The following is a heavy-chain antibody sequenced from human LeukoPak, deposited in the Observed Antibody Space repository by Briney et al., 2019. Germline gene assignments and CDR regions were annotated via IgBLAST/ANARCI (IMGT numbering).Heavy chain of an antibody. CDR3: ARVGSYNFDY. V-gene: IGHV4-59*01. CDR1: GGSISTYY. J-gene: IGHJ4*02. Sequence: SETLSLTCTVSGGSISTYYWSWIRQPPGKGLEWIGYIYYSGNTVYNPSLKSRVTMSVDTSKNQFSLRLISVTTADTAVYYCARVGSYNFDYWGQGTLVTVSS. D-gene: IGHD3-10*01. CDR2: IYYSGNT.